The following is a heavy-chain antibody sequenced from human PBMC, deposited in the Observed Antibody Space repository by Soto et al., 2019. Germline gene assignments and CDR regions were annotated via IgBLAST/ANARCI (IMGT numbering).Heavy chain of an antibody. CDR2: ISSSSSTI. CDR1: GFTFSSYS. J-gene: IGHJ6*02. CDR3: ASSARNDYGDYDYYYYGMDV. Sequence: GGSLRLSCAASGFTFSSYSMNWVRQAPGKGLEWVSYISSSSSTIYYADSVKGRFTISRDNAKNSLYLQMNSLRDEDTAVYYCASSARNDYGDYDYYYYGMDVWGQGTRVTVSS. V-gene: IGHV3-48*02. D-gene: IGHD4-17*01.